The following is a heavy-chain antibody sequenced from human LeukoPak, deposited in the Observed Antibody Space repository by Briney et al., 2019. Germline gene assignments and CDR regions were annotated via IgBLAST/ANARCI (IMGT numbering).Heavy chain of an antibody. CDR2: ISTSGST. J-gene: IGHJ4*02. D-gene: IGHD3-22*01. CDR3: ARVRYSDSSVLTRKRSYYFDY. Sequence: NPSETLSLTCTVSGGSISSYYWSWIRQPAGKGLESIGHISTSGSTNYNPSLKSRVTMSADTSKNQFSLKLSSVTAADTAVYYCARVRYSDSSVLTRKRSYYFDYWGQGTLVTVSS. CDR1: GGSISSYY. V-gene: IGHV4-4*07.